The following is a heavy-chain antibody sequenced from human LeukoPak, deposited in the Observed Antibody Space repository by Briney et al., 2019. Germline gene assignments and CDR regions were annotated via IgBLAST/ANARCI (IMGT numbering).Heavy chain of an antibody. CDR1: GFTFSNYA. V-gene: IGHV3-30*03. CDR2: ISYDGSNN. J-gene: IGHJ4*02. D-gene: IGHD6-13*01. CDR3: ARGSSSWYYFDY. Sequence: GGSLRLSCAASGFTFSNYAMHWVRQAPGKGLEWVAVISYDGSNNYYADSVKGRFTISRDNSKNTLYLQMNGLRAEDTAVYYCARGSSSWYYFDYWGQGTLVTVSS.